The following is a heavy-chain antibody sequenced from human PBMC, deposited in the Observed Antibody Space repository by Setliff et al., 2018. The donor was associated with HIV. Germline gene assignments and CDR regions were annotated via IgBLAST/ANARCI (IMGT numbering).Heavy chain of an antibody. CDR3: SRDQPAYCGGGCYSDY. V-gene: IGHV1-18*01. CDR1: GYTFTSYG. CDR2: ISAYSGNT. D-gene: IGHD2-21*02. Sequence: ASVKVSCKASGYTFTSYGISWVRQAPGQGLEWMGWISAYSGNTDYAQKLQGRFTMTTDTSTSTAYMELRSLRSDDTAVYYCSRDQPAYCGGGCYSDYWGQGTLVTVSS. J-gene: IGHJ4*02.